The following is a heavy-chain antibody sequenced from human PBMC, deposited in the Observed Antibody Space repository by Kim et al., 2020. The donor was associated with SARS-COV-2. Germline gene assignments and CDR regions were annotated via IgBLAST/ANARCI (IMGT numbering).Heavy chain of an antibody. CDR2: ISGSGGST. V-gene: IGHV3-23*01. CDR3: AKPEWGSSSSRYFDY. Sequence: GGSLRLSCAASGFTFSSYAMSWVRQAPGKGLEWVSAISGSGGSTYYADSVKGRFTISRDNSKNTLYLQMNSLRAEDTAVYYCAKPEWGSSSSRYFDYWGQGTLVTVSS. D-gene: IGHD6-6*01. J-gene: IGHJ4*02. CDR1: GFTFSSYA.